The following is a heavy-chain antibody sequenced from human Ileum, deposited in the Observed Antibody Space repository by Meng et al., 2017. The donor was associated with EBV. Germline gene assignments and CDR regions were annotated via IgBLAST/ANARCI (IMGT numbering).Heavy chain of an antibody. J-gene: IGHJ4*02. D-gene: IGHD3-22*01. CDR2: IYYSGST. Sequence: VQLRESAPGRGKPPDTLSLTSAASGYSISSTNWWGWIRQPPGKGLEWIGYIYYSGSTSYNPSLKSRVTMSVDTSKNQFSLNLNSVTAVDTAVYYCARNVPGTSAYYDWGQGTLVTVSS. CDR3: ARNVPGTSAYYD. CDR1: GYSISSTNW. V-gene: IGHV4-28*01.